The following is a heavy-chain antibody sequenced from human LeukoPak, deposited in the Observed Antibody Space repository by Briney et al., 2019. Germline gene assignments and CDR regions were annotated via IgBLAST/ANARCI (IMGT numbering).Heavy chain of an antibody. J-gene: IGHJ6*03. D-gene: IGHD3-3*01. V-gene: IGHV4-34*01. CDR2: INHSGST. Sequence: SETLSLTCAVYGGSFSGYYWSWIRQPPGKGLEWIGEINHSGSTNYNPSLKSRVTISVDTSKNQFSLKLSSVTAADTAVYYCASGRGTTYYDFWRGYGSGDYYYMDVWGKGTTVTVSS. CDR3: ASGRGTTYYDFWRGYGSGDYYYMDV. CDR1: GGSFSGYY.